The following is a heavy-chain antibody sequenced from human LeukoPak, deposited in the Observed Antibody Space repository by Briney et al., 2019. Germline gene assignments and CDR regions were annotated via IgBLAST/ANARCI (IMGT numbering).Heavy chain of an antibody. CDR2: IIPIFGTT. Sequence: SVTVSFTASGGTFSNYAISWVRQAPGQGLEWMGGIIPIFGTTNYAQKLQGRVTITADESTSTAYMELSSLRSEDTAVYYCARESIRHLYYFDYWGQGTLVTVSS. D-gene: IGHD5-12*01. CDR3: ARESIRHLYYFDY. CDR1: GGTFSNYA. V-gene: IGHV1-69*13. J-gene: IGHJ4*02.